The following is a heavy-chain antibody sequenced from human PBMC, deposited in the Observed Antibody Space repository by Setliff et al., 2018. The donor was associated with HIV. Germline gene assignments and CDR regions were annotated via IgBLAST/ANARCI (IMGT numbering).Heavy chain of an antibody. Sequence: SETLSLTCTVSGGSITSSTYYWGWIRQPPGKGLEWIGTVHYTGNTYHNPSLKSRVTISVEVSKNQISLKLTAVTAADSAVYYCAREGDGIDFWGQGTLVTAPQ. V-gene: IGHV4-39*02. CDR3: AREGDGIDF. D-gene: IGHD2-21*02. J-gene: IGHJ4*02. CDR2: VHYTGNT. CDR1: GGSITSSTYY.